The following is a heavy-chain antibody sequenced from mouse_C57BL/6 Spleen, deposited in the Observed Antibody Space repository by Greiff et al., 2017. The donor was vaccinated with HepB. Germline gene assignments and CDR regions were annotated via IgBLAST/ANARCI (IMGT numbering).Heavy chain of an antibody. CDR2: IYPRSGNT. CDR1: GYTFTSYG. D-gene: IGHD2-4*01. J-gene: IGHJ3*01. V-gene: IGHV1-81*01. CDR3: ANYDYDGAWFAY. Sequence: QVQLQQPGAELARPGASVKLSCKASGYTFTSYGISWVKQRTGQGLEWIGEIYPRSGNTYYNEKFKGKATLTADKSSSTAYMELRSLTSEDSAVYFCANYDYDGAWFAYWGQGTLVTVSA.